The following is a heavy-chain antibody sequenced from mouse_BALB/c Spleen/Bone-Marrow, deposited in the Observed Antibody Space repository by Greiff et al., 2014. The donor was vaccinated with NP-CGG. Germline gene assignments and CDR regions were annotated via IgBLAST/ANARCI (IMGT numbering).Heavy chain of an antibody. CDR2: IYPYNGGS. J-gene: IGHJ2*01. CDR1: GYTFTDYN. V-gene: IGHV1S29*02. CDR3: ARRGSPYYFDY. D-gene: IGHD1-1*02. Sequence: VQLQQSGPELVKPGASVKISCKASGYTFTDYNMHWMKQSHGKGLEWIGYIYPYNGGSGYNQKFKSKATLTVDNSSTTAYMELRSLASEDSAVYCGARRGSPYYFDYWGQGTPLTVSS.